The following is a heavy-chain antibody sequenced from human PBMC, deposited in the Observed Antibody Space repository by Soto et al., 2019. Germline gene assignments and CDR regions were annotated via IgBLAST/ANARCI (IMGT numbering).Heavy chain of an antibody. V-gene: IGHV1-2*04. J-gene: IGHJ6*02. D-gene: IGHD2-2*01. CDR3: ARDRIVVVPAAPYYYYGMDV. CDR1: GYTFTGFY. CDR2: INPNSGGT. Sequence: ASVKVSCKASGYTFTGFYMHWVRQAPGQGLEWMGWINPNSGGTNYAQKFQGWVTMPRDTSISTAYMELSRLRSDDTAVDYCARDRIVVVPAAPYYYYGMDVWGQGTTVTVSS.